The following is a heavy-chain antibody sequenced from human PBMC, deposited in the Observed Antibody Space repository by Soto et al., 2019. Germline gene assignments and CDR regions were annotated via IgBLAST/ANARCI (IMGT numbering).Heavy chain of an antibody. CDR1: GFTFSDYV. J-gene: IGHJ4*02. Sequence: EVQLLESGGGLGQPGGALRLSCVALGFTFSDYVMTWVRQAPGKGLEGVSTITGSGSRTLYADFVKGRFTSSRDNSENTLYLQMDTLRGEDTARYYSAKSFRPSSIWLSYRHKTHFVDWGQGALVTVSS. V-gene: IGHV3-23*01. CDR2: ITGSGSRT. D-gene: IGHD3-16*02. CDR3: AKSFRPSSIWLSYRHKTHFVD.